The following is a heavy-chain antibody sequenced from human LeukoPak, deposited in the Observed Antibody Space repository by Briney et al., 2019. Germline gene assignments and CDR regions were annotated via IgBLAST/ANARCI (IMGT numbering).Heavy chain of an antibody. CDR1: GGTFSSYA. CDR2: IIPIFGTA. V-gene: IGHV1-69*05. D-gene: IGHD6-13*01. Sequence: SVKVSCKASGGTFSSYAISWVRQAPGQGLEWMGRIIPIFGTANYAQKFQGRVTITTDESTSTAYMELSSLRSEDRAVYYCASDSSSQAFDIWGQGTMVTVSS. CDR3: ASDSSSQAFDI. J-gene: IGHJ3*02.